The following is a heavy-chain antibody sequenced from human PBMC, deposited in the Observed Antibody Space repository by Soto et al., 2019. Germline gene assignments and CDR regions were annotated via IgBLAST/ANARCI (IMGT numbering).Heavy chain of an antibody. J-gene: IGHJ4*02. V-gene: IGHV4-30-4*01. CDR3: AGLAVVTSSRLDS. CDR2: IYYSGDT. D-gene: IGHD4-4*01. Sequence: TLSLPCSVSGGSISSGDYYWSWIRQPPGKGLEWVGYIYYSGDTYYNPSLKSRVTISMDTSKNLFSLRLNSVTAADTAVYYCAGLAVVTSSRLDSGGQGTLVTVAS. CDR1: GGSISSGDYY.